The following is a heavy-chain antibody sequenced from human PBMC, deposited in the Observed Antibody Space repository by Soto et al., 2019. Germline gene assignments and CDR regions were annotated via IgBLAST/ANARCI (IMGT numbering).Heavy chain of an antibody. J-gene: IGHJ5*02. CDR1: GFSFRTYD. CDR3: ARDVVTPVAGSVSVFDK. V-gene: IGHV3-33*01. CDR2: ISYDGTKT. D-gene: IGHD6-19*01. Sequence: QVQLVESGGGVVQPGRSLRLSCAASGFSFRTYDIHWIRRAPGKGLEWVAFISYDGTKTYYANSVKGRSTISRDNSNNILYLQMSGLRAEDTAVYYCARDVVTPVAGSVSVFDKWGQGTLVTVSS.